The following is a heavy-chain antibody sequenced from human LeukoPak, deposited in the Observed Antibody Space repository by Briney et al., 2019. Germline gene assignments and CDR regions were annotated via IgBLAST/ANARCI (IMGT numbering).Heavy chain of an antibody. CDR1: GYTFTSYA. D-gene: IGHD1-26*01. Sequence: GASVKVSCKASGYTFTSYAMHWVRQAPGQRLEWMGWINVGNGNIKYSQKFQGRVTITRDTSASTAYMELSSLRSEDTAMYYCARDRGTIVGATGGPFDYWGQGTLVTVSS. CDR2: INVGNGNI. V-gene: IGHV1-3*01. CDR3: ARDRGTIVGATGGPFDY. J-gene: IGHJ4*02.